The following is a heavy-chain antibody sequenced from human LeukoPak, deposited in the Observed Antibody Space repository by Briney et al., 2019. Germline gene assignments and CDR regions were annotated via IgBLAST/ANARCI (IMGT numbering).Heavy chain of an antibody. CDR1: GFTFSSYW. Sequence: PGGSLRLSCAASGFTFSSYWMSWVRQAPGKGLEWVANIKQDGSEKYYVDSVKGRFTISRDNAKNSLYLQMNSLRAEDTAVYYCARIQTVAVAAAGDFDYWGQGTLVTVSS. CDR3: ARIQTVAVAAAGDFDY. J-gene: IGHJ4*02. D-gene: IGHD6-13*01. V-gene: IGHV3-7*03. CDR2: IKQDGSEK.